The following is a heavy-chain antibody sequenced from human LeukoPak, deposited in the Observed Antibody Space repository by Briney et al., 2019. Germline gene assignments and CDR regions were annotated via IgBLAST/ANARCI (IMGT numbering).Heavy chain of an antibody. V-gene: IGHV1-2*06. CDR3: ARGRLVRGVIYYYYYMDV. D-gene: IGHD3-10*01. J-gene: IGHJ6*03. CDR1: EYTFIDYY. CDR2: INPNSGDT. Sequence: SVKVSCKASEYTFIDYYIHWVRQAPGQGLEWMGRINPNSGDTNYAQKFLGRVTMTTDMSISTAYMELSRLRSDDTAVYYCARGRLVRGVIYYYYYMDVWGKGTTVTVSS.